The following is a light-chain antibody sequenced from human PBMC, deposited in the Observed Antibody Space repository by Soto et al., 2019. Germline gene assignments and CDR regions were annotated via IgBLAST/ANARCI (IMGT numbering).Light chain of an antibody. Sequence: DIQLPQSHSTLSASVRNIFTITCRASQSISSWLAWYQQKPGKAPKLLIYDASSLESGVPSRFSGSGSGTEFTLTISSLQPDDFATYYCQQYKSYSWTFGQGTKV. CDR2: DAS. CDR3: QQYKSYSWT. CDR1: QSISSW. J-gene: IGKJ1*01. V-gene: IGKV1-5*01.